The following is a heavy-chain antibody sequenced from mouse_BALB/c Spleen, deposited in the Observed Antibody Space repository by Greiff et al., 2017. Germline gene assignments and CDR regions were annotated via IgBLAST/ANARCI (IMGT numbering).Heavy chain of an antibody. J-gene: IGHJ2*01. V-gene: IGHV14-1*02. CDR2: IDPENGNT. CDR3: ARWDY. Sequence: VQLKQSGAELVRSGASVKLSCTASGFNIKDYYMHWVKQRPEQGLEWIGWIDPENGNTIYDPKFQGKASITADTSSNTAYLQLSSLTSEDTAVYYCARWDYWGQGTTLTVSS. CDR1: GFNIKDYY.